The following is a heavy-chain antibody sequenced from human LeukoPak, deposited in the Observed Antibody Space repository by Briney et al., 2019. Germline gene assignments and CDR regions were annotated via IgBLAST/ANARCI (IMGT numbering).Heavy chain of an antibody. J-gene: IGHJ4*02. CDR1: GGSFSGYY. Sequence: PSETLSLTCAVYGGSFSGYYWSWIRQPPGKGLEWIGEINHSGSTNYNPSLKSRVTISVDTSKNQFSLKLSSVTAADTAVYYCARVRTQGAMVRGVRYFDYWGQGTLVTVSS. D-gene: IGHD3-10*01. CDR2: INHSGST. CDR3: ARVRTQGAMVRGVRYFDY. V-gene: IGHV4-34*01.